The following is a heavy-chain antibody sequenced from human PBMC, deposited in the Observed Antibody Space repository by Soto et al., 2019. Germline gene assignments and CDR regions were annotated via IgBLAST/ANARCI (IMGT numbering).Heavy chain of an antibody. CDR1: GYTFTSHG. CDR2: ISASNGDT. V-gene: IGHV1-18*01. Sequence: QVQLVQSGAVMKKPGASVKVSCKASGYTFTSHGISWVRQAPGQGLEWMGWISASNGDTNYAQKYQGRVTVTTDTSTRKGYMELGSMGFEDTAVYYCARMVRGYNNYYYHYLDVWDEGPTVNVSS. D-gene: IGHD3-10*01. J-gene: IGHJ6*03. CDR3: ARMVRGYNNYYYHYLDV.